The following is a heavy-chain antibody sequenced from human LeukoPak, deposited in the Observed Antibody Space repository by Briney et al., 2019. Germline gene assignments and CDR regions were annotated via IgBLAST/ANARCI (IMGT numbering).Heavy chain of an antibody. CDR2: IKQDGSEK. V-gene: IGHV3-7*01. J-gene: IGHJ6*03. CDR3: AKGAFRDQVQGYYYMDV. Sequence: AGGSLRLSCAASGFTFSSYWKSWVRQAPGKGLEWVANIKQDGSEKYYVDSVKGRFIISRDNAKNSLYLQMNSLRAEDTAVYYCAKGAFRDQVQGYYYMDVWGKGTTVTVSS. D-gene: IGHD3-10*01. CDR1: GFTFSSYW.